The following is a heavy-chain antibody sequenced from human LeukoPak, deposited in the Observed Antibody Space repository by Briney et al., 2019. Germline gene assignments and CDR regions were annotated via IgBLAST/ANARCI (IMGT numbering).Heavy chain of an antibody. V-gene: IGHV4-39*01. CDR3: ARGVNFCTSSRCRGDYFGS. D-gene: IGHD3-3*01. CDR2: IYFSGAT. J-gene: IGHJ4*02. Sequence: SQTLSLTCSLSAASVSNRSYFWAWIRQPPGKRQEWVGSIYFSGATYYNPSLRSRVTISVTTSKNQFSLRLTSVTAADTALYYCARGVNFCTSSRCRGDYFGSWGQGSLVSVSS. CDR1: AASVSNRSYF.